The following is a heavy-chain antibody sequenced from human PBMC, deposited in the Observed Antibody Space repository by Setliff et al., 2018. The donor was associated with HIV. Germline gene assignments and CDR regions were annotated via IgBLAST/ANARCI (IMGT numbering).Heavy chain of an antibody. CDR1: GGSFSSYY. CDR3: ARDPSLRTASPYWADNRFDP. J-gene: IGHJ5*02. D-gene: IGHD2-15*01. V-gene: IGHV3-30*03. Sequence: LSLTCAVYGGSFSSYYWSWIRQPPGKGLEWVALTSYDGSNKFYTDSVKGRFTISRDNSKNTLYLQMDSLRPEDTAVYYCARDPSLRTASPYWADNRFDPWGQGTLVTVS. CDR2: TSYDGSNK.